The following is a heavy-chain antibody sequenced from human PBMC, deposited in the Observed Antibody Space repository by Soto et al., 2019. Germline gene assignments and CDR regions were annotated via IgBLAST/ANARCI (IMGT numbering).Heavy chain of an antibody. CDR2: INPNSGGT. D-gene: IGHD3-9*01. CDR3: ARFYDILTGYYTPQIDYYYYGMDV. J-gene: IGHJ6*02. CDR1: GYTFTGYY. Sequence: ASVKVSCKASGYTFTGYYMHWVRQAPGQGLEWMGWINPNSGGTNYAQKLQGRVTMTTDTSTSTAYMELRSLRSDDTAVYYCARFYDILTGYYTPQIDYYYYGMDVWGQGTTVTVSS. V-gene: IGHV1-2*02.